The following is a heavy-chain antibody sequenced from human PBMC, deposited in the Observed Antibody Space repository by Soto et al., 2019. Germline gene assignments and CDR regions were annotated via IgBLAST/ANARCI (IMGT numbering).Heavy chain of an antibody. V-gene: IGHV3-72*01. CDR1: GFTFSDHH. D-gene: IGHD3-10*01. CDR2: SRNKARGYTT. Sequence: EVQLVESGGGLVQPGGSLRLSCAASGFTFSDHHIDWVRQAPGKRLEWVGRSRNKARGYTTEYAPSVKGRFTISRDASRSSVFLEMYSLKIDDTAMYYCVRDDSRGDSSAFDLWGQGTMVTVSS. J-gene: IGHJ3*01. CDR3: VRDDSRGDSSAFDL.